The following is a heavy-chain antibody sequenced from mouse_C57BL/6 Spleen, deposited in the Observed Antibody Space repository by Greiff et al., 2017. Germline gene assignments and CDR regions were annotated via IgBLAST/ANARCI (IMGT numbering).Heavy chain of an antibody. CDR3: APLTTVEATGDY. J-gene: IGHJ2*01. Sequence: QVQLQQPGAELVRPGTSVKLSCKASGYTFTSYWMHWVKQRPGQGLEWIGVIDPSDSYTNYNQKFKGKATLTVDTSSSTAYMQLSSLTSEDSAVYYCAPLTTVEATGDYWGQGTTLTVSS. CDR1: GYTFTSYW. CDR2: IDPSDSYT. D-gene: IGHD1-1*01. V-gene: IGHV1-59*01.